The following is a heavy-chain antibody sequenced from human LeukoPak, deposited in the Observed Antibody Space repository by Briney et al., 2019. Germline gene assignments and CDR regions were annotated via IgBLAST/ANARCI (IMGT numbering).Heavy chain of an antibody. CDR1: GFTFSSYS. J-gene: IGHJ4*02. CDR3: AREGGYSYGSLGY. CDR2: ISSSSSYI. V-gene: IGHV3-21*01. Sequence: PGGSLRLSCAASGFTFSSYSMNWVRQAPGKGLEWVSSISSSSSYIYYADSVKGRFTISRDNAKNSLYLQMNSLRAEDTAVYYRAREGGYSYGSLGYWGQGTLVTVSS. D-gene: IGHD5-18*01.